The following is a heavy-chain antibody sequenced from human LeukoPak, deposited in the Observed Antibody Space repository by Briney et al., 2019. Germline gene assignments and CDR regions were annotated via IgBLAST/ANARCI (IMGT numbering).Heavy chain of an antibody. J-gene: IGHJ4*02. CDR2: IKPDGSAA. D-gene: IGHD6-19*01. Sequence: PGGSLRLSCVGSGFIFSNYWLTWVRQAPGKGLEWVGNIKPDGSAASYVDSVKGRFTISRNNAKNSLYLQMNRLRVDDTAVYYCAGPPQAGPFGHWGQGTLVTVSS. V-gene: IGHV3-7*01. CDR3: AGPPQAGPFGH. CDR1: GFIFSNYW.